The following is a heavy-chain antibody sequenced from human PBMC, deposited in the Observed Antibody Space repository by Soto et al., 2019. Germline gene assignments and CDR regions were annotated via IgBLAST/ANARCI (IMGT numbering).Heavy chain of an antibody. CDR1: GFTFTYYS. Sequence: EVQLLESGGGLVQPGGSLRLSCVASSGFTFTYYSMSWVRHAPGKGLEWVAHISGRGDTTYYSDYVKGRFTIYRDNFKSTLYLQMNSLIADDTAVYYCEGAVPAATHYDYHDMDVWGQGTTVIGS. D-gene: IGHD2-2*01. V-gene: IGHV3-23*01. CDR2: ISGRGDTT. J-gene: IGHJ6*02. CDR3: EGAVPAATHYDYHDMDV.